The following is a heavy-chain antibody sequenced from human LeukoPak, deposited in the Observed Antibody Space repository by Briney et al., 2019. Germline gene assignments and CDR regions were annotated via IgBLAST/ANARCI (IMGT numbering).Heavy chain of an antibody. J-gene: IGHJ4*02. CDR2: INHSGST. CDR1: GGSFSGYY. V-gene: IGHV4-34*01. CDR3: TRLPYKAY. D-gene: IGHD1-14*01. Sequence: SETLSLTCAVYGGSFSGYYWSWIGQPPGKGLEWIGEINHSGSTNYNPSLKSRVTISVDTSKNQFSLKLSSVTAADTAVYYCTRLPYKAYWGQGTLVTVSS.